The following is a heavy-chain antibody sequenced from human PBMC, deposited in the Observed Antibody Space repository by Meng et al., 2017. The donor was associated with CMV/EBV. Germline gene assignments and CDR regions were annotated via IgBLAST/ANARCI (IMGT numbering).Heavy chain of an antibody. D-gene: IGHD2-21*01. Sequence: VQLGRPGLALVNPSDTLSSPCIFAGGYISCDYWSWSRQPAGKGLEWIGRIYTSGSTNYNPSLKSRVTMSVDTSKNQFSLKLSSVTAADTAVYYCARGSYYRYVIDYWGQGTLVTVSS. CDR2: IYTSGST. J-gene: IGHJ4*02. CDR3: ARGSYYRYVIDY. CDR1: GGYISCDY. V-gene: IGHV4-4*07.